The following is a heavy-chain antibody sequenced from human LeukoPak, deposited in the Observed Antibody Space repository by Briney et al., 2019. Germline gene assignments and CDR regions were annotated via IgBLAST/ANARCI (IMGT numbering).Heavy chain of an antibody. V-gene: IGHV3-30*18. CDR3: AKAYCGGDCYKAAYPDY. CDR1: GFTFSSYG. Sequence: GGSLRLSCAASGFTFSSYGMHWVRQAPGKGLEWVAAISYDGSNKYYADSVKGRFTISRDNSKNTLYLQMNSLRAEDTAVYYCAKAYCGGDCYKAAYPDYWGEGTLVTVSS. J-gene: IGHJ4*02. CDR2: ISYDGSNK. D-gene: IGHD2-21*02.